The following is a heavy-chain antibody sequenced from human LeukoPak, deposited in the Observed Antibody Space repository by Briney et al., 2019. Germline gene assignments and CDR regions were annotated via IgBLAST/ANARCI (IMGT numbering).Heavy chain of an antibody. V-gene: IGHV3-53*01. D-gene: IGHD4-17*01. CDR3: AKGMTTVTRENAFDI. CDR2: IYSGGNT. CDR1: GFTVSSNY. Sequence: PGGSLRLSYAASGFTVSSNYMTWVRQAPGKGLEWVSVIYSGGNTYYADSVKGRFTISRDNSKNTLYLQMNSLRAEDTAVYYCAKGMTTVTRENAFDIWGQGTMVTVS. J-gene: IGHJ3*02.